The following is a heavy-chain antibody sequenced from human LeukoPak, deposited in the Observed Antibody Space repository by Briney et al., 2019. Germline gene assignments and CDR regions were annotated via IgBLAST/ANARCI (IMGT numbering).Heavy chain of an antibody. CDR2: ISSSGSTI. CDR1: GFTFSDYY. V-gene: IGHV3-11*01. CDR3: ASPTPDSSGYYYFG. D-gene: IGHD3-22*01. J-gene: IGHJ4*02. Sequence: GGSLRLSCAASGFTFSDYYMSWIRQAPGKGLEWVSYISSSGSTIYYADSVKGRFTISRDNAKNSLYLQMNSLRAEDTAVYYCASPTPDSSGYYYFGWGQGTLVTVSS.